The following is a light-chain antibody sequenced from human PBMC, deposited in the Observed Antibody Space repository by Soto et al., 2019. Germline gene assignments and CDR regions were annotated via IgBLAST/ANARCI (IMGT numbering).Light chain of an antibody. CDR2: DAP. J-gene: IGKJ4*01. CDR3: QQVSIYPLT. CDR1: QTVRNNY. V-gene: IGKV3-20*01. Sequence: EFVLTQSPGTMSLSTGERATLSCRASQTVRNNYLAWYQQKPGQAPRLLIYDAPSRATGIPDRFSGGGSGTDFTLTFSRLEPEDFAVYYSQQVSIYPLTFGGGTKVEIK.